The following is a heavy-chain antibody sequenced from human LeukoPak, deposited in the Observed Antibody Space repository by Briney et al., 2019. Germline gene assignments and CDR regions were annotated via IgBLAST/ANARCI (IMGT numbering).Heavy chain of an antibody. CDR3: ARGGPPPKYYYYGMDV. CDR1: GCTFTSYY. CDR2: INPSGGST. J-gene: IGHJ6*02. V-gene: IGHV1-46*01. Sequence: EASVKVSCKASGCTFTSYYMHWVRQAPGQGLEWMGIINPSGGSTSYAQKFQGRVTMTRDTSTSTVYMELSSLRSEDTAVYYCARGGPPPKYYYYGMDVWGQGTTVTVSS. D-gene: IGHD3-16*01.